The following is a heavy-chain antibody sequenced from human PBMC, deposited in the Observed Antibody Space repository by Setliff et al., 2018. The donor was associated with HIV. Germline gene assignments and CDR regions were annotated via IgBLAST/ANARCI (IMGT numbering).Heavy chain of an antibody. D-gene: IGHD3-10*01. Sequence: ASVKVSCKASGGTFSSYGISWVRQAPGQGLEWMGWISAYNGNTNYAQKLQGRVTMTTDTSTSTAYMELRSLRSDDTAVYYCARDPLVRGPFRQFDLWGQGTVVTVSS. V-gene: IGHV1-18*01. CDR3: ARDPLVRGPFRQFDL. J-gene: IGHJ3*01. CDR2: ISAYNGNT. CDR1: GGTFSSYG.